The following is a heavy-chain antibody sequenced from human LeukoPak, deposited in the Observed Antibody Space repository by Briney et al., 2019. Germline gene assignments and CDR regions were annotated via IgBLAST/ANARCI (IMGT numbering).Heavy chain of an antibody. V-gene: IGHV4-59*02. CDR3: AREYRMVRGVMEYYYDSSGYYYFDY. J-gene: IGHJ4*02. CDR1: GGSVSNYY. CDR2: IYSSGSA. Sequence: SETLSLTCTVSGGSVSNYYWSWIRQPPGKGLEWIGYIYSSGSAIYNPSLGSRVTISIDTSKNQFSLMLRSVTAADTAVYYCAREYRMVRGVMEYYYDSSGYYYFDYWGQGTLVTVSS. D-gene: IGHD3-22*01.